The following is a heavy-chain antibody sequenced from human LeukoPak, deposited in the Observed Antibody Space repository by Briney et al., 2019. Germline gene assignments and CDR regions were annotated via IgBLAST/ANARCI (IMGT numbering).Heavy chain of an antibody. J-gene: IGHJ5*02. D-gene: IGHD2-2*01. V-gene: IGHV1-69*04. CDR2: IIPILGIA. CDR3: ARKVGGLGNWFDP. Sequence: SVKVSCKASGGTFSSYAISWVRQAPGQGLEWMGRIIPILGIANYAQKFQGRVTITADKSTSTAYMELSSLRSEDTAVYYCARKVGGLGNWFDPWGQRTLVTVSS. CDR1: GGTFSSYA.